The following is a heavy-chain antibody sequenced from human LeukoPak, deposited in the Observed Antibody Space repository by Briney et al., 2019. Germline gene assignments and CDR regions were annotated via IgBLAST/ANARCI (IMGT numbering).Heavy chain of an antibody. V-gene: IGHV3-23*01. Sequence: PGGSLRLSCAASGFTFSSYAMSWVRQAPGKGLEWVSAISGSGGSTYYADSVKGRFTISRDNSKNTLYLQMNSLRAEDTAVYYCAKPHIVVVLAAIQYFDYWGQGTLVTVSS. CDR3: AKPHIVVVLAAIQYFDY. D-gene: IGHD2-2*01. CDR2: ISGSGGST. J-gene: IGHJ4*02. CDR1: GFTFSSYA.